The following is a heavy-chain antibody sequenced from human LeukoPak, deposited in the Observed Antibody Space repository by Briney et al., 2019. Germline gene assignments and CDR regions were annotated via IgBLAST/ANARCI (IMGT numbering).Heavy chain of an antibody. CDR1: GYSISSGHY. Sequence: SETLSLTCTVSGYSISSGHYWGWIRHPPGKGLEWIGNIYHSGSTYYNPSLKSRVTISVDTSKNQFSLKLSSVTAADTAVYYCARVGYYPDYYMDVWGKGTTVTVSS. V-gene: IGHV4-38-2*02. CDR3: ARVGYYPDYYMDV. J-gene: IGHJ6*03. CDR2: IYHSGST. D-gene: IGHD2-21*01.